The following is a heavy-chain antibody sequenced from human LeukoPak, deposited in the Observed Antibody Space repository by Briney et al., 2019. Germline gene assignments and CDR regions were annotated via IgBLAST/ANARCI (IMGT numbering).Heavy chain of an antibody. Sequence: GGSLRLSCAASGFTFSSYAMSWVRQAPGKGLEWVSAISGSGGSTYYADSVKGRFTISRDNSKNTLYLQMNSLRAEDTAVYYCAKFSVVGGYCSGGSCYGGYYYYYMDVWGKGTTVTVSS. CDR3: AKFSVVGGYCSGGSCYGGYYYYYMDV. V-gene: IGHV3-23*01. D-gene: IGHD2-15*01. J-gene: IGHJ6*03. CDR1: GFTFSSYA. CDR2: ISGSGGST.